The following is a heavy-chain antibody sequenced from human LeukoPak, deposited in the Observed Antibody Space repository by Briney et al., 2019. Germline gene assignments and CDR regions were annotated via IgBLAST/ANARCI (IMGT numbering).Heavy chain of an antibody. Sequence: GGSLRLSCAASGFTFSSYGMHWVRQAPGKGLEWVAVIWYDGSNKYYADSVEGRFTISRDNSKNTLYLQMYSLRAEDTAVYYCASTRAVWFGDPGYYGMDVWGKGTTVTVSS. J-gene: IGHJ6*04. CDR3: ASTRAVWFGDPGYYGMDV. V-gene: IGHV3-33*01. CDR1: GFTFSSYG. CDR2: IWYDGSNK. D-gene: IGHD3-10*01.